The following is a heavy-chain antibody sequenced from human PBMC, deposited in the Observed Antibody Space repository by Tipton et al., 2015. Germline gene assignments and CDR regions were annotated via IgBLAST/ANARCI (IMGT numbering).Heavy chain of an antibody. V-gene: IGHV4-61*01. CDR1: GGSVISGTDY. CDR2: TFSGGST. J-gene: IGHJ4*02. Sequence: TLSLTCTVSGGSVISGTDYWSWIRQPPGKGLEWIGYTFSGGSTNYNPSLKSRVTISLDTSKNQFSLHLSSVTAADTAVYYCAREVWYNDSTGYDYWGQGTLVTVSS. CDR3: AREVWYNDSTGYDY. D-gene: IGHD3-22*01.